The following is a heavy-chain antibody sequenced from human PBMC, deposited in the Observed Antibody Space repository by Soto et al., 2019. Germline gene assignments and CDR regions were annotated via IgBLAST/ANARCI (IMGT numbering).Heavy chain of an antibody. Sequence: QVQLQESGPGLVKPSQTLSLTCTVSAGGSISSGDSYWSWIRQHPGKGLEYIGHIYYGSTYYNPSLKNRVSISVDTSKNQFSLNLNSVTAADTAVYYCARGVGSSWYFSYFDYWGQGTLVSVSS. D-gene: IGHD6-13*01. CDR2: IYYGST. J-gene: IGHJ4*02. V-gene: IGHV4-31*03. CDR1: AGGSISSGDSY. CDR3: ARGVGSSWYFSYFDY.